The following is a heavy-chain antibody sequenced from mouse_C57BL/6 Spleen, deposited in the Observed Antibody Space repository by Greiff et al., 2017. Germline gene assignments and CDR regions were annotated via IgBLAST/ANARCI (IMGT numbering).Heavy chain of an antibody. Sequence: QVQLQQSGAELVRPGTSVKVSCKASGYAFTNYLIEWVKQRPGKGLEWIGVINPGSGGTNYNEKFKGKATLTADKSSSTAYMQLSSLTSEDSAVFFCARWGSYSNYYAMDYWGQGTSVTVSS. J-gene: IGHJ4*01. D-gene: IGHD2-5*01. CDR2: INPGSGGT. V-gene: IGHV1-54*01. CDR3: ARWGSYSNYYAMDY. CDR1: GYAFTNYL.